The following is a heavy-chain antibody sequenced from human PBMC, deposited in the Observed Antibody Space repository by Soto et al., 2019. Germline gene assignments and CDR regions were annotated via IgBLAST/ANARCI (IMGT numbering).Heavy chain of an antibody. CDR1: GFTFSSYS. CDR3: AKDLIFRHYDFWSDGMDV. D-gene: IGHD3-3*01. CDR2: ISSSSSYI. V-gene: IGHV3-21*04. Sequence: LGGSLRLSCAASGFTFSSYSMNWVRQAPGKGLEWVSSISSSSSYIYYADSVKGRFTISRDNAKNSLYLQMNSLRAEDTAVYYCAKDLIFRHYDFWSDGMDVWGQGTTVTVSS. J-gene: IGHJ6*02.